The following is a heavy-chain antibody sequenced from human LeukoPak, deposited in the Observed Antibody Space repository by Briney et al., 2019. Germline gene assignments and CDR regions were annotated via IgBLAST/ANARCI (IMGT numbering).Heavy chain of an antibody. D-gene: IGHD2-15*01. V-gene: IGHV1-69*06. CDR2: IIPIFGTA. Sequence: SAKVSCKASGGTFSSYAISWVRQAPGQGLEWMGGIIPIFGTANYAQKFQGRVTITADKSTSTAYMELSSLRSEDTAVYYCASVGYCSGGSCYHYFDYWGQGTLVTVSS. CDR1: GGTFSSYA. J-gene: IGHJ4*02. CDR3: ASVGYCSGGSCYHYFDY.